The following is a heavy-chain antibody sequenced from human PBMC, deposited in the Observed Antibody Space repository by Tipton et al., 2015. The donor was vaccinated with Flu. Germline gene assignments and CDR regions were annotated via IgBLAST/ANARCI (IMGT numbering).Heavy chain of an antibody. V-gene: IGHV4-61*02. CDR2: IYTNGDI. J-gene: IGHJ4*02. CDR3: ARNFYYYDTSDYYALEYFGY. D-gene: IGHD3-22*01. Sequence: TLSLTCSVSGASISSGSYYWSWVRQPAGEGLEWIGRIYTNGDINYNPSLKSRVAISVDTSKNQFSLRLSSVAAADTAIYYCARNFYYYDTSDYYALEYFGYWGQGLLVTVSS. CDR1: GASISSGSYY.